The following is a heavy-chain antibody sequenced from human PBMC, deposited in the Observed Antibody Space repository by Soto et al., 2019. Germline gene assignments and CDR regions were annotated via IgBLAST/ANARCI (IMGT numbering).Heavy chain of an antibody. CDR2: IYYSGST. V-gene: IGHV4-59*01. J-gene: IGHJ3*02. CDR3: ARDYYDSSGSNDAFDI. D-gene: IGHD3-22*01. Sequence: QVQLQESGPGLVKPSETLSLTCTVSGGSISSYYWSWIRQPPGKGLEWIGYIYYSGSTNYNPSLNSRATISVDTSKNQFSRRLSSVTAADTAVYYCARDYYDSSGSNDAFDIWGQGTMVTVSS. CDR1: GGSISSYY.